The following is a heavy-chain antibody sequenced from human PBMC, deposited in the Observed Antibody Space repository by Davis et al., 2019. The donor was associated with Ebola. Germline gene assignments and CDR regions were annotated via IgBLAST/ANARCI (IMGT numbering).Heavy chain of an antibody. J-gene: IGHJ4*02. Sequence: SETLSLTCAVSGGFVSRGGYSWNWIRQPPGKGLEWIGYYYYTGSTYYNPSLKSRVSISVDTSKNQFSLKLSSVTAADTAVYYCARGDSYYDPSGYYAGPEAPDHWGQGTLVSVSS. D-gene: IGHD3-22*01. CDR3: ARGDSYYDPSGYYAGPEAPDH. CDR1: GGFVSRGGYS. V-gene: IGHV4-30-4*07. CDR2: YYYTGST.